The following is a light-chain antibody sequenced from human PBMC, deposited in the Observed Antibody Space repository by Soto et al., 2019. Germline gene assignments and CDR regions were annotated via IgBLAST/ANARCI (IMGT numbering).Light chain of an antibody. Sequence: QSALTQPPSASGSAGQSVTSSCTGTSSEVGGYNYVSWYQQYPGKVPKLMVYEVNKRPSGVPDRFSGSKSGNTASLTVSGLQAEDEADYYCTSYAGGNNVFGTGTKLTVL. CDR1: SSEVGGYNY. V-gene: IGLV2-8*01. CDR2: EVN. CDR3: TSYAGGNNV. J-gene: IGLJ1*01.